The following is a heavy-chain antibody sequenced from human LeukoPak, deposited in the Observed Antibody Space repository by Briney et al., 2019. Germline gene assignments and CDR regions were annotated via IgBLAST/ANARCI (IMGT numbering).Heavy chain of an antibody. CDR3: TRSSGWYNYFDY. D-gene: IGHD6-19*01. J-gene: IGHJ4*02. CDR2: INWNGGNT. Sequence: GGSLRLSCAASGFTFDDYGMSWVRQAPGKGLEWVSGINWNGGNTHYADSVKGRFTISRDNAKNSLYLQMNSLRPEDAAFYYCTRSSGWYNYFDYWGQGTLVTVSS. CDR1: GFTFDDYG. V-gene: IGHV3-20*04.